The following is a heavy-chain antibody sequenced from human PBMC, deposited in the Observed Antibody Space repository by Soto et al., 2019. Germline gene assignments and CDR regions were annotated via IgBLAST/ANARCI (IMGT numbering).Heavy chain of an antibody. CDR3: AKDLGYDYSWGSPDY. J-gene: IGHJ4*02. D-gene: IGHD3-16*01. CDR2: IYSGGST. V-gene: IGHV3-66*01. Sequence: GGSLRLSCAASGFTVSSNYMSWVRQAPGKGLEWVSVIYSGGSTYYADSVKGRFTISRDNSKNTLYLQMNSLRAEDTAVYYCAKDLGYDYSWGSPDYWGQGTLVTVSS. CDR1: GFTVSSNY.